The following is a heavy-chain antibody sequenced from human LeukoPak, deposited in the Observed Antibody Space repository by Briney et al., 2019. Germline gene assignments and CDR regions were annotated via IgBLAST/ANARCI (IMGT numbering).Heavy chain of an antibody. Sequence: GGSLRLSCAASGFTFTDAWMSWVGQAPGKGLEWVGRIKSKSDGATTDYAAPVQGRFTISRDDSKNTLYLQLNSLKTEDTAVYYCTTDAAGYNYGSLGYWGQGTLVTVSS. V-gene: IGHV3-15*01. J-gene: IGHJ4*02. CDR3: TTDAAGYNYGSLGY. CDR1: GFTFTDAW. D-gene: IGHD1-1*01. CDR2: IKSKSDGATT.